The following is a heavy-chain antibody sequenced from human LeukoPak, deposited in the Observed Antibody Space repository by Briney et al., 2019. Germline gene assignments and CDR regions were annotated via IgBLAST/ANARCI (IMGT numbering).Heavy chain of an antibody. V-gene: IGHV4-39*01. CDR1: GGSISSSSYY. J-gene: IGHJ4*02. CDR3: ASTNLGYCSGGSCYSFSYYFDY. D-gene: IGHD2-15*01. Sequence: SETLSLTCSVSGGSISSSSYYGGWTRQPPGKGLEWTGSIYYSGITYDNPYLKSRVTISVDTSNNQSSLKLSSVTAADTAVYYCASTNLGYCSGGSCYSFSYYFDYWGQGTLVTVSS. CDR2: IYYSGIT.